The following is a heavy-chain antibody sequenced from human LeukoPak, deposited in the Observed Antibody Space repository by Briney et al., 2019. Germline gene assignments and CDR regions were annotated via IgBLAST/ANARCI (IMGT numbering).Heavy chain of an antibody. CDR1: GFTFSDYA. Sequence: GGSLRLSCAASGFTFSDYAMTWVRLAPGKGLEWVSGISDSGSSTYYAESVKGRFTISRDNSKNTLYLQMNSLRAEDTAVYYCAKDLRQREYRNFDYWGQGTLVTVSS. J-gene: IGHJ4*02. V-gene: IGHV3-23*01. CDR2: ISDSGSST. CDR3: AKDLRQREYRNFDY. D-gene: IGHD2/OR15-2a*01.